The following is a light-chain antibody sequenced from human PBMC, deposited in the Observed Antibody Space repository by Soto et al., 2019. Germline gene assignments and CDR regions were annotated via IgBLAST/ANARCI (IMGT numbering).Light chain of an antibody. CDR3: QQRSNWRWS. J-gene: IGKJ1*01. Sequence: EIVLTQSPGTLSLSPGERATLSCRASQSVTSSYLARYQQKPGQAPRLLIYGASSRATGIPARFSGSGSGTDFSLTISSLEPEDFAVYYCQQRSNWRWSFGQGTKV. CDR1: QSVTSSY. CDR2: GAS. V-gene: IGKV3D-20*02.